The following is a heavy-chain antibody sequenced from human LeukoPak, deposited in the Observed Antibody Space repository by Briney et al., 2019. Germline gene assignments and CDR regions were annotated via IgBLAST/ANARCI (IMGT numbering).Heavy chain of an antibody. D-gene: IGHD4-17*01. CDR3: ARARLRTNWFDP. V-gene: IGHV3-21*04. J-gene: IGHJ5*02. CDR2: ISSSSSYI. CDR1: GFTFSSYS. Sequence: GGSLRLSCAASGFTFSSYSMNWVRQAPGKGLEWVSSISSSSSYIYYADSVKGRFTISRHNSKNTLYLQMNSLRAEDTAVYYCARARLRTNWFDPWGQGTLVTVSS.